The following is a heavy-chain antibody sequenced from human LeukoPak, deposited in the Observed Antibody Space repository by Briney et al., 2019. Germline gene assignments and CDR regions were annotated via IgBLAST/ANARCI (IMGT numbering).Heavy chain of an antibody. CDR3: ARQTGSGLFILP. CDR1: GVSISSSNSC. D-gene: IGHD3/OR15-3a*01. CDR2: IYHSGNT. J-gene: IGHJ4*02. Sequence: SETLSLTCTVSGVSISSSNSCWAWIREPPGKGLEWIGSIYHSGNTYYNASLKSQVSISIYTSKNQFSLRLTSVTAADTAVYYCARQTGSGLFILPGGQGTLVTVSS. V-gene: IGHV4-39*01.